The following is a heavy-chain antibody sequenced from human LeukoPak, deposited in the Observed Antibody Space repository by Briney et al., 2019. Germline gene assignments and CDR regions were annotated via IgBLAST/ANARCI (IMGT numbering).Heavy chain of an antibody. D-gene: IGHD2-2*01. J-gene: IGHJ3*01. V-gene: IGHV3-30*18. CDR3: AKDLGRYCSSTSCYGAFV. CDR1: GFTFSSYG. CDR2: ISYDGSNK. Sequence: GGSLRLSCAASGFTFSSYGMHWVRQAPGKGLEWVAVISYDGSNKYYTDSVKGRFTISRDNSKNTLDLQMNRLRAEDTALYYCAKDLGRYCSSTSCYGAFVWGQGTRVTVSS.